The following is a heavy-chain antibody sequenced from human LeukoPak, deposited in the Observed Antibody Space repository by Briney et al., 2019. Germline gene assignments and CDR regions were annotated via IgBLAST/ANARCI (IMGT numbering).Heavy chain of an antibody. J-gene: IGHJ4*01. V-gene: IGHV4-59*01. Sequence: SETPSLTCTVSGGSISSYYWSWLRQPPGKGLEWIGYIYYSGSTSYNPSLKSRVTISVDTSKNQFSLKLSSVPAADTAVYYCARGYSGSYGRFDYWGHGTLVTVSS. CDR3: ARGYSGSYGRFDY. CDR2: IYYSGST. CDR1: GGSISSYY. D-gene: IGHD1-26*01.